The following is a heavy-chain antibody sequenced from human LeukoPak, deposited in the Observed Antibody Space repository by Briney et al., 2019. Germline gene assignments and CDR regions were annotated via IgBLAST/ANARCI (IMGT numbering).Heavy chain of an antibody. Sequence: SGTLSLTCAVSGGSISSSNWWSWVRQPPGKGLEWIGEIYHSESTNYNPSLKSRVTISVDKSKNQFSLKLSSVTAADTAVYYCARALGIVGATKDFDYWGQGTLVTVSS. V-gene: IGHV4-4*02. J-gene: IGHJ4*02. CDR3: ARALGIVGATKDFDY. D-gene: IGHD1-26*01. CDR1: GGSISSSNW. CDR2: IYHSEST.